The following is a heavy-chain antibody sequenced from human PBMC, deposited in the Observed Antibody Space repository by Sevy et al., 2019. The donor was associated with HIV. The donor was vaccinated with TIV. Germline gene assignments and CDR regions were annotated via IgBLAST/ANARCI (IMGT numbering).Heavy chain of an antibody. J-gene: IGHJ6*02. CDR2: IRDDGSNK. CDR3: ARMFTAGVTFYYYYCMDV. Sequence: GGSLRLSCAASGFTFSSYGMHWVRQAPGKGLEWVAFIRDDGSNKYYADSVKGRFSISRDNSKNTLYLQMNSLRAEDTAVYYCARMFTAGVTFYYYYCMDVWGQGTTVTVSS. V-gene: IGHV3-30*02. D-gene: IGHD3-10*02. CDR1: GFTFSSYG.